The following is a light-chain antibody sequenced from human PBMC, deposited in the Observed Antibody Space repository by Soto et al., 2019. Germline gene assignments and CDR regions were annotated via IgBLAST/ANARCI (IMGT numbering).Light chain of an antibody. V-gene: IGKV3-11*01. CDR3: QQRSSWPWT. CDR1: QSLSPY. Sequence: EIVLTQSPATLSLSPGERATLSCRASQSLSPYLAWYQQKRGRAPRLLIYDASNRATGIPARFSGSGSGTDFTLTISSLEPEDFAVYYCQQRSSWPWTFGQGTKVDIK. J-gene: IGKJ1*01. CDR2: DAS.